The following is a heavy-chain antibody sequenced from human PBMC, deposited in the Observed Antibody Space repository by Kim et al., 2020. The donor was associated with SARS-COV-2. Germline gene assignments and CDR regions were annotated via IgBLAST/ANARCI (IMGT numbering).Heavy chain of an antibody. Sequence: GGSLRLSCAASGFTFDDYAMHWVRQAPGKGLEWVSGISWNSGSIGYADSVKGRFTISRDNAKNSLYLQMNRLRAEDTALYYCAKAGAAGTGRIYWYFDLWGRGTLVTVSS. D-gene: IGHD6-13*01. CDR3: AKAGAAGTGRIYWYFDL. V-gene: IGHV3-9*01. J-gene: IGHJ2*01. CDR1: GFTFDDYA. CDR2: ISWNSGSI.